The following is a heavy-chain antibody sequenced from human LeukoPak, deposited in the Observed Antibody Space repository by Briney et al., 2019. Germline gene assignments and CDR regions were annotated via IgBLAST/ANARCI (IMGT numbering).Heavy chain of an antibody. J-gene: IGHJ3*02. Sequence: GASVKVSCKASGDIFSSYAISWVRQAPGQGLEWMGGIIPIFGTTNYAQKFQGRVTITADKSTSTVYMELSSLRSEDTAVYYCARPRVQWPSDAFDIWGQGTMVTVSS. CDR2: IIPIFGTT. CDR1: GDIFSSYA. D-gene: IGHD1-26*01. CDR3: ARPRVQWPSDAFDI. V-gene: IGHV1-69*06.